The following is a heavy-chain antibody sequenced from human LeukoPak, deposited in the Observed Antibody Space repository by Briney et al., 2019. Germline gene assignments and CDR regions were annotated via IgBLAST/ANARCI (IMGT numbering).Heavy chain of an antibody. CDR3: ARAPYYYDSSGPNWFDP. CDR2: IYYSGST. CDR1: GGSISSYY. D-gene: IGHD3-22*01. J-gene: IGHJ5*02. V-gene: IGHV4-59*01. Sequence: TPETLSLTCTVSGGSISSYYWSWIRQPPGKGLEWIGYIYYSGSTNYNPSLKSRVTISVDTSKNQFSLKLSSVTAADTAVYYCARAPYYYDSSGPNWFDPWGQGTLVTVSS.